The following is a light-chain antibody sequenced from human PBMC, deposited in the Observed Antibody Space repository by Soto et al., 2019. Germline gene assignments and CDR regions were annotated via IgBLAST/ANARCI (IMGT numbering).Light chain of an antibody. CDR1: SSNIGSNY. V-gene: IGLV1-47*01. CDR3: SAWDDSLSGRV. Sequence: QSVLTQPPSASGTPGQRVTISCSGSSSNIGSNYVSWYQQLPGTAPHLLIYRNNQRPSGVPDRVSGSKSGTSASLAISGLRSEDESDYYCSAWDDSLSGRVFGVGTKLTVL. CDR2: RNN. J-gene: IGLJ2*01.